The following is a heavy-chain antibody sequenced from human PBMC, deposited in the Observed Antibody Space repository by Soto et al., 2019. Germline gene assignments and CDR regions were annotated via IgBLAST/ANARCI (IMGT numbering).Heavy chain of an antibody. V-gene: IGHV3-30*18. CDR3: AKTIAAGSPYYYGMDV. D-gene: IGHD6-13*01. CDR2: ISYDGSHK. J-gene: IGHJ6*02. Sequence: PGGSLRLSCAASEFTFSDYGMHWVRQAPGKGLEWVALISYDGSHKYYADSVKGRFTISRDSYKNTLYLQMSSLRGEDTAVYYCAKTIAAGSPYYYGMDVWGQGTTVTVSS. CDR1: EFTFSDYG.